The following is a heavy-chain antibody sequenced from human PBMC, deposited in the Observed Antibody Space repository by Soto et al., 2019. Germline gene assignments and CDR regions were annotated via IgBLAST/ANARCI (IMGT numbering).Heavy chain of an antibody. CDR2: IYYSGST. D-gene: IGHD4-17*01. Sequence: SETLSLTCTVSGGSISSYYGSWIRQPPGKGLEWIGYIYYSGSTNYNPSLKSRVTISVDTSKNQFSLKLSSVTAADTAVYYCARATVTHFNYYYYYMDVWGKGTTVTVSS. CDR1: GGSISSYY. V-gene: IGHV4-59*01. CDR3: ARATVTHFNYYYYYMDV. J-gene: IGHJ6*03.